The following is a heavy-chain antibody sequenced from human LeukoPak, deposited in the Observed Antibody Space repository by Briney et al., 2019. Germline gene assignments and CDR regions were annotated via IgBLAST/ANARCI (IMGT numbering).Heavy chain of an antibody. CDR3: ARGLAKAGILGVFDY. CDR2: IHSGGST. CDR1: GFSFSSYE. Sequence: GGSLRLSCAPSGFSFSSYEMNWVRQAPGKGLEWVSLIHSGGSTYDADSVKGRFTISRDNSRNTLDLQMNTLRAEDTAVYYCARGLAKAGILGVFDYWGQGTLVTVSS. J-gene: IGHJ4*02. V-gene: IGHV3-53*01. D-gene: IGHD6-13*01.